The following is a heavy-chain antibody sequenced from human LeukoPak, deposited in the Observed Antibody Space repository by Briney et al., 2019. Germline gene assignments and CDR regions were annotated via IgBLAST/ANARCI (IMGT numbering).Heavy chain of an antibody. Sequence: ASETLSLTCTVSGGSISSSSNYWGWIRQPPGEGLEWIGSIYYSGSTYYNPSLKSRVTMSVDTSKNQFSLKLSSVTAADTAVYYCARGERQTTVTDGWGIDYWGQGTLVTVSS. J-gene: IGHJ4*02. CDR2: IYYSGST. CDR3: ARGERQTTVTDGWGIDY. D-gene: IGHD4-17*01. V-gene: IGHV4-39*07. CDR1: GGSISSSSNY.